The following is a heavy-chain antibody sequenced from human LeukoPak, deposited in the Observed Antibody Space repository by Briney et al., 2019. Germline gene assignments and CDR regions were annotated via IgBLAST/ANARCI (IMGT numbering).Heavy chain of an antibody. CDR3: AKDTRVYDSSGYYSA. CDR2: ISGSGGST. Sequence: GGSLRLSCAASGFTFSSYAMSWVRQAPGEGLEWVSAISGSGGSTYYADSVKGRFTISRDNSKDTLYLQMNSLRAEDTAVYYCAKDTRVYDSSGYYSAWGQGTLVTVSS. CDR1: GFTFSSYA. D-gene: IGHD3-22*01. V-gene: IGHV3-23*01. J-gene: IGHJ5*02.